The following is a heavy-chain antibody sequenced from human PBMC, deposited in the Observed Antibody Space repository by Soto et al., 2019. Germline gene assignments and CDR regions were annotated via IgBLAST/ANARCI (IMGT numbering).Heavy chain of an antibody. CDR1: GFTFSSYA. CDR2: ISYYGSNK. J-gene: IGHJ6*02. D-gene: IGHD3-10*01. V-gene: IGHV3-30-3*01. Sequence: QVQLVESGGGVVQPGRSLRLSCAASGFTFSSYAMHWVRQAPGKGLERVAVISYYGSNKYYADSVKGRFTISRDNSKNTLYLQMNSLRAEDTAVYYCARPNSMVRYYDYYGMDVWGQGTTVTVSS. CDR3: ARPNSMVRYYDYYGMDV.